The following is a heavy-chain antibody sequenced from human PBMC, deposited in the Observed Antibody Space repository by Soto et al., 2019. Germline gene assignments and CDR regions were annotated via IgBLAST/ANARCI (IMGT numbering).Heavy chain of an antibody. J-gene: IGHJ6*03. CDR1: GFSLSTSEVG. CDR3: AATRGLLWFGVDMDA. Sequence: QITLKESGPTLVKPTQTLTLTCTFSGFSLSTSEVGVGWIRPPPGKALKWLSLIYWDDDKRYCPSLKGRLSITQDTSKNQVVLTMTNMDPAETATYCCAATRGLLWFGVDMDAWGKGTTVTVPS. D-gene: IGHD3-10*01. V-gene: IGHV2-5*02. CDR2: IYWDDDK.